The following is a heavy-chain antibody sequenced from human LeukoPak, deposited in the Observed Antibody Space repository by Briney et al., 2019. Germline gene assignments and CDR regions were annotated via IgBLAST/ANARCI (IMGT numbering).Heavy chain of an antibody. Sequence: GASVKVSCKASGYTFTDYYMHWVRQAPGQGLEWMGWINPNSGGTNYAQKFQGWVTMTRDTSISTAYMELSRLRSDDTAVYYCARDAYSSSWYRGGELEYWGQGTLVTVSS. CDR3: ARDAYSSSWYRGGELEY. V-gene: IGHV1-2*04. CDR2: INPNSGGT. D-gene: IGHD6-13*01. CDR1: GYTFTDYY. J-gene: IGHJ4*02.